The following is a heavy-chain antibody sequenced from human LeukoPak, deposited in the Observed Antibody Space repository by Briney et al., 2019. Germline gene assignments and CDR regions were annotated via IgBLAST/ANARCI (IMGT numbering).Heavy chain of an antibody. D-gene: IGHD5-24*01. CDR2: ISAYNGNT. V-gene: IGHV1-18*01. CDR3: ARTLGARDGCTPPWYFDL. Sequence: ASVKVSCKASGYTFTSYGISWVRQAPGQGLEWMGWISAYNGNTNYAQKLQGRVTMTTDTSTSTAYMELRSLRSDDTAVYYCARTLGARDGCTPPWYFDLWGRGTLVTVSS. J-gene: IGHJ2*01. CDR1: GYTFTSYG.